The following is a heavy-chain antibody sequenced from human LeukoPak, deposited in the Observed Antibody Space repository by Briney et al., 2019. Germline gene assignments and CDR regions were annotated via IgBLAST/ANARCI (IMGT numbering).Heavy chain of an antibody. V-gene: IGHV1-8*01. CDR1: GYTFTSYD. CDR2: MNPNSGNT. CDR3: ALMALNGGKGIDY. J-gene: IGHJ4*02. D-gene: IGHD5-24*01. Sequence: ASVKVSCKASGYTFTSYDINWVRQATGQGLEWVGWMNPNSGNTGYAQTFQGRVTMTRNTSISTAYMELSSLRSEDTAVYYCALMALNGGKGIDYWGQGTLVTVSS.